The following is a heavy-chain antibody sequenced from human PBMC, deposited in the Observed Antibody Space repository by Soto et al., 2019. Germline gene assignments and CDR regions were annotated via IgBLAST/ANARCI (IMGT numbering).Heavy chain of an antibody. D-gene: IGHD3-3*01. Sequence: QVQLVESGGGVVQPGRSLRLSCAASGFTFSSYGMHWVRQAPGKGLEWVAVISYDGSNKYYADSVKGRFTISRDNSKNTLYLQMNSLRAEDTAGYYCAKDSLRFEPYDFWSGYYPGWGQGTLVTVSS. CDR2: ISYDGSNK. CDR1: GFTFSSYG. CDR3: AKDSLRFEPYDFWSGYYPG. V-gene: IGHV3-30*18. J-gene: IGHJ4*02.